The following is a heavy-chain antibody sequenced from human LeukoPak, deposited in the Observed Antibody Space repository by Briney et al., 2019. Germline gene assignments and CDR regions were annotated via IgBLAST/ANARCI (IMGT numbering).Heavy chain of an antibody. CDR1: GVTVSSNY. J-gene: IGHJ4*02. CDR2: IYSGGST. V-gene: IGHV3-53*01. D-gene: IGHD1-1*01. Sequence: GGSLRLSCAASGVTVSSNYMRSVRQAPGKGLEWVSVIYSGGSTYYADSVKGRFTISRDNSMSTLYLQMNSLLAEVTDVYYCARDRVNWNDVGGLFDYWGQGTLVTVSS. CDR3: ARDRVNWNDVGGLFDY.